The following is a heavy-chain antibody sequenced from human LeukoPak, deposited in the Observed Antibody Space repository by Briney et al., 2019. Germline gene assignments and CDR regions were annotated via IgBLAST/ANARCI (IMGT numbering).Heavy chain of an antibody. CDR2: IYYSGST. J-gene: IGHJ4*02. CDR1: GGSISSSSYY. CDR3: ASQGGGRYSYEDY. Sequence: PSETLSLTCTVSGGSISSSSYYWGWIRQPPGKGLEWIGSIYYSGSTYYNPSLKSRVTISVDTSKNQFSLKLSSVTAADTAVYYCASQGGGRYSYEDYWGQGTLVTVSS. V-gene: IGHV4-39*01. D-gene: IGHD5-18*01.